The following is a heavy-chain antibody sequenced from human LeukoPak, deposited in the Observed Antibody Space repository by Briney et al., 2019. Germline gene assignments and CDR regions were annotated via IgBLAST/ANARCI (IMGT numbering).Heavy chain of an antibody. CDR1: GGTFSSYA. J-gene: IGHJ4*02. CDR3: ARDYLGMSSSSWYRYFDY. CDR2: IIPIFGTA. D-gene: IGHD6-13*01. V-gene: IGHV1-69*05. Sequence: ASVKVSCKASGGTFSSYAISWVRQAPGQGLEWMGGIIPIFGTANYAQKFQGRVTITTDESTSTAYMELSSLRSEDTAVYYCARDYLGMSSSSWYRYFDYWSQGTLVTVSS.